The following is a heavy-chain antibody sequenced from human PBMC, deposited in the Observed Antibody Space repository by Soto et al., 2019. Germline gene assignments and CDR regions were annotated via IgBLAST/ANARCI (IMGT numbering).Heavy chain of an antibody. V-gene: IGHV3-30-3*01. Sequence: QVQLVESGGGVVHPGRSLRLSCAASGFTFSSYAMHWVRQAPGKGLEWVAVISYDGSNKYYADSVKGRFTISRDNSKNTLYMQMNSLRAEDTAVYYCASGLSIAGECDYWVQGTLVTVSS. D-gene: IGHD6-6*01. CDR2: ISYDGSNK. CDR3: ASGLSIAGECDY. CDR1: GFTFSSYA. J-gene: IGHJ4*02.